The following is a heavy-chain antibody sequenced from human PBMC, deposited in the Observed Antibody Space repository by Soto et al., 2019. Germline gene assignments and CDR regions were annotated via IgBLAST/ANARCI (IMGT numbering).Heavy chain of an antibody. CDR1: GFTFSSYW. D-gene: IGHD2-15*01. CDR3: ARGRYCSGGSCYKDAFDI. V-gene: IGHV3-7*01. J-gene: IGHJ3*02. Sequence: GGSLRLSCAASGFTFSSYWMSWVRQAPGKGLEWVANIKQDGSEKYYVDSVKGRLTISRDNAKNSLYLQMNSLRAEDTALYYCARGRYCSGGSCYKDAFDIWGQGTMVTVSS. CDR2: IKQDGSEK.